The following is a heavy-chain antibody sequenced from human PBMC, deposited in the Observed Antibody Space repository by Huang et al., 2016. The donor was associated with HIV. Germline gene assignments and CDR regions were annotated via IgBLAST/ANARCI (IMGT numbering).Heavy chain of an antibody. CDR2: MNPHNGNT. CDR1: GYTFTSYD. J-gene: IGHJ5*02. CDR3: ARSSSSWSNWFDP. V-gene: IGHV1-8*01. Sequence: QVQLVQSGAEVKKPGASVTVSCKVSGYTFTSYDINWVRQATGQGLEWMGWMNPHNGNTVYAQKMQGRGTVPRNTSRSTAYMELSSLRSEDTAVYYCARSSSSWSNWFDPWGQGTLVTVSS. D-gene: IGHD6-13*01.